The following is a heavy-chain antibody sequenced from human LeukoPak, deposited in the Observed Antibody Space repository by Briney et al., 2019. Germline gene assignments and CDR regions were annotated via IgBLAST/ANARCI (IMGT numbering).Heavy chain of an antibody. CDR3: ARDFNSGSFDY. CDR2: ISSSSSYI. Sequence: TGGSLRLSCAASGFTLSSYSMNWVRQAPGKGLEWVSSISSSSSYIYYADSVKGRFTISRDNAKNSLYLQMNSLRAEDTAVYYCARDFNSGSFDYWGQGTLVTVSS. D-gene: IGHD6-19*01. J-gene: IGHJ4*02. V-gene: IGHV3-21*01. CDR1: GFTLSSYS.